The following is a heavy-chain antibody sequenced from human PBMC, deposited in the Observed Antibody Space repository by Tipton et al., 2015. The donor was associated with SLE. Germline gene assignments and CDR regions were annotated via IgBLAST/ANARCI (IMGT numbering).Heavy chain of an antibody. D-gene: IGHD6-13*01. CDR1: GGSISSGSYY. V-gene: IGHV4-61*02. Sequence: TLSLTCTVSGGSISSGSYYWSWIRQPAGKGLEWIGRIYTSWSTNYNPSLKSRVTISVDTSKNQFSLRLTSVTAADTAVYYCARGVHQLGRYDYWGRGTLVTVSS. CDR2: IYTSWST. J-gene: IGHJ4*02. CDR3: ARGVHQLGRYDY.